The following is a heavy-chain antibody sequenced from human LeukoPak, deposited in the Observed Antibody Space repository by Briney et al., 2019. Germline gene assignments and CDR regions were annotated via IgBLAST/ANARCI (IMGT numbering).Heavy chain of an antibody. CDR3: ARELAYCGGDCLGDFDY. V-gene: IGHV1-69*05. D-gene: IGHD2-21*02. J-gene: IGHJ4*02. Sequence: ASVKVSCKASGGTFSNYGITWVRQAPGQGLEWMGGIIPIFGTTNYAQKFQGRVTITTDESTSTAYMELSSLRSEDTAVYYCARELAYCGGDCLGDFDYWGQGTLVTVSS. CDR1: GGTFSNYG. CDR2: IIPIFGTT.